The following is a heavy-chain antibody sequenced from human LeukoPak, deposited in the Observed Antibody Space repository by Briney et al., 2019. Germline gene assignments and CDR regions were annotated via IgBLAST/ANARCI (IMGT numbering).Heavy chain of an antibody. Sequence: SETLSLTCTVSGYSISSGYYWGWIRQPPGKGLEWIGSIYHSGSTYYNPSLKSRVTISADTSQNQFSLKLSSVTAADTAVYYCASRKLGNDYWGQGTLVTASS. J-gene: IGHJ4*02. V-gene: IGHV4-38-2*02. CDR1: GYSISSGYY. D-gene: IGHD7-27*01. CDR2: IYHSGST. CDR3: ASRKLGNDY.